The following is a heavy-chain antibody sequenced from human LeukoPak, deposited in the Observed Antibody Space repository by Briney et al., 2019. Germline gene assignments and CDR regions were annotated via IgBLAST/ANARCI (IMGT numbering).Heavy chain of an antibody. Sequence: GGSLRLSCAASGFTFSSYSMTWVRQAPGKGLEWVSSISSSSSYIYYADSVKGRFTISRDNAKNSLYLQMNSLRDEDTAVYYCARDSLARFDYWGQGTLVTVSS. CDR1: GFTFSSYS. CDR3: ARDSLARFDY. J-gene: IGHJ4*02. D-gene: IGHD6-6*01. CDR2: ISSSSSYI. V-gene: IGHV3-21*01.